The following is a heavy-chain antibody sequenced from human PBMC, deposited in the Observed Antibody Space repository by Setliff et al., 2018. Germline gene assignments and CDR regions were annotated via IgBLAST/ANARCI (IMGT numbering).Heavy chain of an antibody. D-gene: IGHD2-15*01. V-gene: IGHV1-18*01. J-gene: IGHJ5*02. Sequence: GASVKVSCKASGYTFNRYGITWVRQAPGQGLEWMGWISGYNGDTNYARKFQGRVTMTTDKSTRTVYMELRSLRSDDTAVYYCARDRPYIVVPPTTACFAPWGQGTLVTVSS. CDR1: GYTFNRYG. CDR3: ARDRPYIVVPPTTACFAP. CDR2: ISGYNGDT.